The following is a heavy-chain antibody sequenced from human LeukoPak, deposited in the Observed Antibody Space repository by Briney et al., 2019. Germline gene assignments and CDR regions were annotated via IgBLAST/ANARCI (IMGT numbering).Heavy chain of an antibody. CDR3: ARDAPGDYPLG. CDR1: GFTFSSYG. Sequence: GRYLRLSCAASGFTFSSYGMHWVRQAPGKGLEWVAVIWYDGSNKYYADSVKGRFTISRDNSKNTLYLQMNSLRAEDTAVYYCARDAPGDYPLGWGQGTLVTVSS. J-gene: IGHJ4*02. CDR2: IWYDGSNK. V-gene: IGHV3-33*01. D-gene: IGHD4-17*01.